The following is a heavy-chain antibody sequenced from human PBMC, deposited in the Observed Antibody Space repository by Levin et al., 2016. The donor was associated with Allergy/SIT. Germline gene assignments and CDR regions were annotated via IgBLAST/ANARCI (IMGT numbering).Heavy chain of an antibody. Sequence: SETLSLTCTASGASINNYYWSWIRQPPGKGLEWVGFFHNSGYATYSPSLNSQVTISVDTSKNQIFLNVRSVTPADTAVYYCARSSPGQLGQFDYWGQGTLVTVSS. CDR3: ARSSPGQLGQFDY. V-gene: IGHV4-59*01. CDR1: GASINNYY. D-gene: IGHD2-2*01. CDR2: FHNSGYA. J-gene: IGHJ4*02.